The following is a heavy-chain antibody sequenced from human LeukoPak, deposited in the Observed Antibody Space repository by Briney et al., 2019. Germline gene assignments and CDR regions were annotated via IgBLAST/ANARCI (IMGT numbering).Heavy chain of an antibody. CDR2: ISSSSSYI. CDR3: ARDYRIRSYDSSGYYYP. CDR1: GFTFSSYS. J-gene: IGHJ5*02. Sequence: PGGSLRLSCAASGFTFSSYSMNWVRQAPGKGLEWVSSISSSSSYIYYADSVKGRFTISRDNAKNSLYLQMNSLRAEDTAVYYCARDYRIRSYDSSGYYYPWGQGTLVTVSS. V-gene: IGHV3-21*01. D-gene: IGHD3-22*01.